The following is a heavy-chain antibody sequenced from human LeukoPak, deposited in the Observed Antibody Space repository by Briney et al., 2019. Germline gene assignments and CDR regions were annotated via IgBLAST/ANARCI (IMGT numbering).Heavy chain of an antibody. CDR3: GRDPNGDYIGAFDF. CDR2: ISGSGGRT. J-gene: IGHJ3*01. D-gene: IGHD4-17*01. CDR1: GFTFSNYA. Sequence: GGSLRLSCAASGFTFSNYAFVWVRQAPGKGLEWVSAISGSGGRTIHADSVKGRFTISRDNSRNTLYLQMNSLNADDTAMYYCGRDPNGDYIGAFDFWGQGTMVGVSS. V-gene: IGHV3-23*01.